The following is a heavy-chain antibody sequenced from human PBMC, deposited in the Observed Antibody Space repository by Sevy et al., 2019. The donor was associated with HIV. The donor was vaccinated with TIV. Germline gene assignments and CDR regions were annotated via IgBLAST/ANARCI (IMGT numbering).Heavy chain of an antibody. Sequence: GGSLRLSCAGSGFTFNSHTMNWVRQAPGKGLEWVSSISSSSSYIYYGDSVKGRFTISRDNAKSSLFLQMNSLRAEDTAIYFCARAKDYGDYGAFDIWGQGTMVTVSS. V-gene: IGHV3-21*01. CDR3: ARAKDYGDYGAFDI. J-gene: IGHJ3*02. CDR1: GFTFNSHT. D-gene: IGHD4-17*01. CDR2: ISSSSSYI.